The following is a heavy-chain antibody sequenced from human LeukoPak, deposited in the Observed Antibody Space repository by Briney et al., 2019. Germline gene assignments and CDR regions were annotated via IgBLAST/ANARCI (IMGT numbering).Heavy chain of an antibody. CDR1: GFTFSSYS. D-gene: IGHD5-18*01. CDR3: ARNSYCEQTRPLADY. CDR2: ISSSSSYI. J-gene: IGHJ4*02. V-gene: IGHV3-21*01. Sequence: PGGSLRLSCAASGFTFSSYSMNWVRQAPGKGLEWVSSISSSSSYIYYADSVKGRFTIFRDNAKNSLYLQMNSLRAEDTAVYYCARNSYCEQTRPLADYWGQGTLVTVSS.